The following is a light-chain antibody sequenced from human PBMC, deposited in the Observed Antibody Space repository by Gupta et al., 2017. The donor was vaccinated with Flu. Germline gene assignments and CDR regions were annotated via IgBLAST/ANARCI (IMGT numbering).Light chain of an antibody. CDR2: KND. J-gene: IGLJ3*02. Sequence: QAGLTQPSSVSQGLRQPATLTCFRNSNNVGNQGAAWLQHHQGHPPKLLFYKNDERPSGTSERFSASRTGDTASLTITGLQPEDEADYYCAAWDSTFYIWVFGGGTKLTVL. V-gene: IGLV10-54*04. CDR1: SNNVGNQG. CDR3: AAWDSTFYIWV.